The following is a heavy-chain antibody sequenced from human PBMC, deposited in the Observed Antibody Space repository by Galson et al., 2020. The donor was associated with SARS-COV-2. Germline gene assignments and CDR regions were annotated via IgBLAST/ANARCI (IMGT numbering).Heavy chain of an antibody. V-gene: IGHV4-34*01. CDR3: ARGSTMIVVGHRGAFDI. D-gene: IGHD3-22*01. CDR1: GGSFSGYY. J-gene: IGHJ3*02. Sequence: SETLSLTCAVYGGSFSGYYWSWIRQPPGKGLEWIGEINHSGSTNYNPSLKSRVTISVDTSKNQFSLKLSSVTAADTAVYYCARGSTMIVVGHRGAFDIWGQGTMVTVSS. CDR2: INHSGST.